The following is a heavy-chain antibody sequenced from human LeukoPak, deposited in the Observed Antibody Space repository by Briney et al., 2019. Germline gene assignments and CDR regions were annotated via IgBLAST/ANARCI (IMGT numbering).Heavy chain of an antibody. V-gene: IGHV4-59*12. CDR3: ARGQGATVPQVGKNWFDP. Sequence: SETLSLTCTVSGGSISTYYWNWIRQPPGKGLEWIGYVYYSGRTNISPSLRSRVILSVDTSKNQFSLKLISVTVADTAIYYCARGQGATVPQVGKNWFDPWGQGTRVTVSS. CDR1: GGSISTYY. J-gene: IGHJ5*02. CDR2: VYYSGRT. D-gene: IGHD1-26*01.